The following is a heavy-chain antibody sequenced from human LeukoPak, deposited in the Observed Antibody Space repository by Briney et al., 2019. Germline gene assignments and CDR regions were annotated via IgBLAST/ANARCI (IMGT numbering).Heavy chain of an antibody. CDR3: ARGEKGKYYYDISKGGRFGY. D-gene: IGHD3-22*01. CDR1: GGSISSGDYY. CDR2: INHSGST. Sequence: PSQTLSLTCTVSGGSISSGDYYWSWIRQPPGKGLEWIGEINHSGSTNYNPSLKSRVTISVDTSKNQFSLKLSSVTAADTAVYYCARGEKGKYYYDISKGGRFGYWGRGTLVTVSS. V-gene: IGHV4-30-4*01. J-gene: IGHJ4*02.